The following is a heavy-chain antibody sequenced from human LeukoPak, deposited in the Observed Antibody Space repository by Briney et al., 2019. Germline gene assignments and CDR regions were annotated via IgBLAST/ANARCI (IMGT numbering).Heavy chain of an antibody. Sequence: ASVKVSCKASGYTFNNYYMNWVRQAAGQGLEWRGIINPSGGSTSYAQKFQGRVTMTRDTSTSTVYMELSSLRSDDTAVYYCAREASYCSSTSCPFEYWGQGTLVTVSS. D-gene: IGHD2-2*01. V-gene: IGHV1-46*02. CDR1: GYTFNNYY. J-gene: IGHJ4*02. CDR2: INPSGGST. CDR3: AREASYCSSTSCPFEY.